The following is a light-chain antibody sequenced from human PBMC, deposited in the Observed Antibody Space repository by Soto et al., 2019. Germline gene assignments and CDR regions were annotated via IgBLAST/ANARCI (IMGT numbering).Light chain of an antibody. Sequence: DIPMTQSPSIVSASVGDRVTITCRASQTINSWLAWYQQKPGKAPYLLIYKASTLQPGVPSRFSGTGSGTEFTLSISSLQPDDFATYYFQQYHSYPWTFGLGTKVDLK. CDR2: KAS. J-gene: IGKJ1*01. CDR3: QQYHSYPWT. CDR1: QTINSW. V-gene: IGKV1-5*03.